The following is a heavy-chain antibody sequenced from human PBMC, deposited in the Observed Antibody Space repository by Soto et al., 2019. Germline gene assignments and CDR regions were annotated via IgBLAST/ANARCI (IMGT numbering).Heavy chain of an antibody. CDR1: GFTFSSYA. V-gene: IGHV3-7*01. CDR3: ASTLFGYNWNYSWFDP. J-gene: IGHJ5*02. D-gene: IGHD1-7*01. Sequence: GGSLRLSCAASGFTFSSYAISWVRQAPGKGLEWVANIKQDGSEKYYVDSVKGRFTISRDNAKNSLYLQMNSLRAEDTAVYYCASTLFGYNWNYSWFDPWGQGTLVTVSS. CDR2: IKQDGSEK.